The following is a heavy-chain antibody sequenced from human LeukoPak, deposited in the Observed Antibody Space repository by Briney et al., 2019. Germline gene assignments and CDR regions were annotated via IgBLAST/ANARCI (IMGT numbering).Heavy chain of an antibody. J-gene: IGHJ6*03. CDR2: ISGSGGST. CDR1: GFPFSSYG. CDR3: AKGVQWLYYYYMDV. D-gene: IGHD6-19*01. Sequence: GGPLNLPGAPSGFPFSSYGMSWVRQAPGRGLEWVSAISGSGGSTYYADSVKGRFTISRDNSKNTLYLQMNSLRAEDTAVYYCAKGVQWLYYYYMDVWGKGTTVTVSS. V-gene: IGHV3-23*01.